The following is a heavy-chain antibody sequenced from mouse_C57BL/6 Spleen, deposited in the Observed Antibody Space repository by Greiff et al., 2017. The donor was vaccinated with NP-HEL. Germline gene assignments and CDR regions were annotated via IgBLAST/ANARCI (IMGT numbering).Heavy chain of an antibody. Sequence: QVQLQQPGAELVKPGASVKLSCKASGYTFTSYWMHWVKQRPGQGLEWIGMIHPNSGSTNYNEKFKSKATLTVDKSSSTAYMQLSSLTSEDSAVYYCARFYGSSYGWYFDVWGTGTTVTVSS. V-gene: IGHV1-64*01. CDR3: ARFYGSSYGWYFDV. CDR1: GYTFTSYW. D-gene: IGHD1-1*01. J-gene: IGHJ1*03. CDR2: IHPNSGST.